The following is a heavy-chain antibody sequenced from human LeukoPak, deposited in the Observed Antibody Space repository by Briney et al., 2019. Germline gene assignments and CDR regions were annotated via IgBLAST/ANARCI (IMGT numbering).Heavy chain of an antibody. CDR3: ARDAYGGGFYFDY. Sequence: ASVKVSCKHSRYTLIGYYMYWVRQAPGPGLEWMGLINPNTGDSQYAQKSLSRDSMTRDTSLSTAHMYHRTLTYDGTALFLPARDAYGGGFYFDYWRQGALVAVSS. D-gene: IGHD4-23*01. CDR1: RYTLIGYY. V-gene: IGHV1-2*02. CDR2: INPNTGDS. J-gene: IGHJ4*02.